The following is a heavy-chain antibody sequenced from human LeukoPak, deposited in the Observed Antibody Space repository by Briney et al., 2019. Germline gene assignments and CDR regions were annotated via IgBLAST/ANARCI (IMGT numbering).Heavy chain of an antibody. CDR2: MNPNSGNT. CDR3: ARAIGGPTIFGVVIKYYFDY. CDR1: GYTFTSYD. Sequence: ASVKVSCKASGYTFTSYDINWVRQATGQGLEWMGWMNPNSGNTGYAQKFQGRVTITRNTSISTAYMELSSLRSEDTAVYYCARAIGGPTIFGVVIKYYFDYWGQGTLVTVSS. D-gene: IGHD3-3*01. V-gene: IGHV1-8*03. J-gene: IGHJ4*02.